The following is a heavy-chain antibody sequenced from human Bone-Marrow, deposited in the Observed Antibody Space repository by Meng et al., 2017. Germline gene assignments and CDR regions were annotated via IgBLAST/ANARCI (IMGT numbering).Heavy chain of an antibody. D-gene: IGHD1-14*01. CDR2: ISSSSSYI. Sequence: QLVESGEGLSKPGGSMRLSCGVSGFTFSSYSMNWVRQAPGKGLEWVSSISSSSSYIYYADSVKGRFTISRDNAKNSLYLQMNSLRAEDTAVYYCARVPTGAFDIWGQGTMVTVSS. J-gene: IGHJ3*02. V-gene: IGHV3-21*01. CDR3: ARVPTGAFDI. CDR1: GFTFSSYS.